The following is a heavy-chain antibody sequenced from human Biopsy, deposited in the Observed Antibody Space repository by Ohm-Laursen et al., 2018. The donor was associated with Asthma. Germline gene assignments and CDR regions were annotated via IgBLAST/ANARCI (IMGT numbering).Heavy chain of an antibody. Sequence: SLRLSCAASGFTFTNAWMTWVRQAPGKGLEWVSIMYAGGSRFYADRVKGRFTISRDNSKNTLYLQMDSLRPEDTALYYCARAGDTNDYGPAFDIWGLGTMVTVSS. V-gene: IGHV3-53*01. CDR1: GFTFTNAW. D-gene: IGHD4-17*01. J-gene: IGHJ3*02. CDR3: ARAGDTNDYGPAFDI. CDR2: MYAGGSR.